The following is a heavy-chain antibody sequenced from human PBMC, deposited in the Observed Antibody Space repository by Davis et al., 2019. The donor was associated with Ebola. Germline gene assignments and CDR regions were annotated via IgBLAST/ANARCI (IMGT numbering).Heavy chain of an antibody. J-gene: IGHJ4*02. CDR2: IGTMFYSGST. D-gene: IGHD5-24*01. V-gene: IGHV4-39*01. CDR3: ARHVVGRVAGGSIDH. CDR1: GGSISRSGHY. Sequence: SETLSLTCSVSGGSISRSGHYWGWIRQPPGKGLEWIGSIGTMFYSGSTPYNPSLKSRVSISIDTSKNHFTLNLGSVTAADTAIYYCARHVVGRVAGGSIDHWGQGTLVTVSS.